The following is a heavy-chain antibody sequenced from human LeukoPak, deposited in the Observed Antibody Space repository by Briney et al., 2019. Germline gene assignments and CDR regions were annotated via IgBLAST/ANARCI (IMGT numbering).Heavy chain of an antibody. CDR3: ARGAITMVRGVIETSYYYYMDV. CDR1: GASISSGTYY. D-gene: IGHD3-10*01. Sequence: PSETLSLTCTVSGASISSGTYYWSWIRQPAGMGLEWIGRIYTSGSTDYNPSLQSRVTISVDTSKNQFSLKLSSVTAADRAVYYCARGAITMVRGVIETSYYYYMDVWGKGTTVTISS. V-gene: IGHV4-61*02. J-gene: IGHJ6*03. CDR2: IYTSGST.